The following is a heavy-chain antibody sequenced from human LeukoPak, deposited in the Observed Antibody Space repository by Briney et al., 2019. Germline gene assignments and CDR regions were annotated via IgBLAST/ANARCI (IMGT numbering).Heavy chain of an antibody. Sequence: SETLSPTCTVSGGSISSHYWSWIRQPPGKGLEWIGYIYFSGSTNYNPSLKSRVTISVDTSKKQFSLKLSSVTAADTAVYYCARAHGFDYWGQGILVTVSS. J-gene: IGHJ4*02. CDR3: ARAHGFDY. CDR2: IYFSGST. CDR1: GGSISSHY. V-gene: IGHV4-59*11.